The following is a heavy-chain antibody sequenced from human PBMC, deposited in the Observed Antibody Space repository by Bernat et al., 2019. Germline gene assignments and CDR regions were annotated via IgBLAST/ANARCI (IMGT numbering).Heavy chain of an antibody. J-gene: IGHJ5*02. D-gene: IGHD3-9*01. Sequence: EVQLVESGGGLVQPGRSLRLSCAASGFTFDDYAMHWVRQAPGKGLEWVSGISWNSGSIGYADSVKGRFTISRDNAKNSLYLQMNSLRAEDTALYYCAKAGNLTGYSGGWFDPWGQGTLVTVSS. CDR3: AKAGNLTGYSGGWFDP. CDR1: GFTFDDYA. V-gene: IGHV3-9*01. CDR2: ISWNSGSI.